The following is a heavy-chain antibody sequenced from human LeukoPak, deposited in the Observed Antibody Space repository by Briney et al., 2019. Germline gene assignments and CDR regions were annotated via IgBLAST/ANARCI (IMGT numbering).Heavy chain of an antibody. CDR1: GFTFDDYA. V-gene: IGHV3-9*03. CDR2: ISWNRGSI. Sequence: GRSLRLSCAASGFTFDDYAMHWVRQAPGKGLEWVSGISWNRGSIGYADSVKGRFTISRDNAKNSLYLQMNSLRAEDMALYYCAKEGGSSSSLDPWGQGTLVTVSS. D-gene: IGHD6-6*01. J-gene: IGHJ5*02. CDR3: AKEGGSSSSLDP.